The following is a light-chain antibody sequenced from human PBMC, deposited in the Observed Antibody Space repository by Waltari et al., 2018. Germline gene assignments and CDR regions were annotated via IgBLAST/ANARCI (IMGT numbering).Light chain of an antibody. CDR3: AAWDDSLSGFYV. V-gene: IGLV1-47*01. CDR2: RNN. CDR1: SSNIGRNY. Sequence: QSVLTQPPSASGTPGQRATTSCSGSSSNIGRNYVYWYQQLPGTAPKLLIYRNNQRPSGVPDRFSGSKSGTSASLAISGLRSEDEADYYCAAWDDSLSGFYVFGTGTKVTVL. J-gene: IGLJ1*01.